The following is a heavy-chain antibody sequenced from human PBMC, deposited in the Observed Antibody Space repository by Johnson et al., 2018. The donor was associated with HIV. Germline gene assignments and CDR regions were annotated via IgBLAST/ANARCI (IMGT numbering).Heavy chain of an antibody. Sequence: VQLVESGGGLVKPGGSLRLSCAASGFTLTNARMKWVRQAPGKGLEWVSVIYSGASTYYADSVKDRFTISRARSKNTVSLQMNSLRVEDTAVYYRARDGRDWVTRGSFDVWGQGTVVTVSS. CDR2: IYSGAST. CDR3: ARDGRDWVTRGSFDV. CDR1: GFTLTNAR. J-gene: IGHJ3*01. D-gene: IGHD3/OR15-3a*01. V-gene: IGHV3-66*01.